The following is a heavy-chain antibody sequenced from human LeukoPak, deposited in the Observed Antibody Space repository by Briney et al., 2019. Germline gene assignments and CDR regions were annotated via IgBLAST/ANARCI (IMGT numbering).Heavy chain of an antibody. CDR3: ARALRAHYFDD. CDR1: GFTFSRDS. CDR2: ISSSSTI. Sequence: GGSLRLSCAASGFTFSRDSMDWVRQAPGKGLEWVSFISSSSTIYYADSVKGRFTISRDNAKNSLFLQLNSLRAEDTAVYYCARALRAHYFDDWGQGTLVTVSS. V-gene: IGHV3-48*01. J-gene: IGHJ4*02.